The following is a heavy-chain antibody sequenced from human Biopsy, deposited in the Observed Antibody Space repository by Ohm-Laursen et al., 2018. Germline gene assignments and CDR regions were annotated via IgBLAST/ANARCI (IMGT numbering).Heavy chain of an antibody. V-gene: IGHV3-43D*04. CDR1: GFTFDDYG. CDR3: ARAFRGQYFYYYYGMDV. Sequence: SLRPSCTASGFTFDDYGMHWVRQAPGKGLEWVSLISWDGRTRYYADSVKGRFTISRDNSKNSLYLQMNSLRLEDTALYFCARAFRGQYFYYYYGMDVWGQGTTATVSS. CDR2: ISWDGRTR. D-gene: IGHD3-9*01. J-gene: IGHJ6*02.